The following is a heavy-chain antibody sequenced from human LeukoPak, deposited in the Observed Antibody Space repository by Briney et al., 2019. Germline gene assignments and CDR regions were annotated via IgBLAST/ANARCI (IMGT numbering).Heavy chain of an antibody. V-gene: IGHV4-59*08. CDR2: IYYSGST. CDR1: GGSFSSYY. J-gene: IGHJ4*02. Sequence: SETLSLTCIVSGGSFSSYYWSWIRQPPGKGLEWIGYIYYSGSTTYNPSLKSRITISVDTSKNRFSLKLSSVTAADTAVYYCARQSSFPYYFDYWGQGTLVTVSS. CDR3: ARQSSFPYYFDY. D-gene: IGHD2-2*01.